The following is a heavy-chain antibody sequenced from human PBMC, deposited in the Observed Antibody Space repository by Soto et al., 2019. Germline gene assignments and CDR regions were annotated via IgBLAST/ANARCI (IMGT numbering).Heavy chain of an antibody. D-gene: IGHD3-16*01. CDR2: ISYDGGSQ. CDR3: AKVWGEMSTNDAFDI. Sequence: VELVESGGGVVHPGTSLRLSCAASGFTFSSYGLHWVRQAPGKGLEWVAGISYDGGSQYYADSVKGRFTISRDDSKNTLYLQMNSPRTEDTDVYHCAKVWGEMSTNDAFDIWGQGTMVTVS. CDR1: GFTFSSYG. J-gene: IGHJ3*02. V-gene: IGHV3-30*18.